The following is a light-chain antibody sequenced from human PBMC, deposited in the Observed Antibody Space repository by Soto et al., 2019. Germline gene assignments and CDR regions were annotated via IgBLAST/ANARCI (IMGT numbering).Light chain of an antibody. CDR1: QSVSSY. CDR2: DAS. Sequence: EIVLTQSPATLSLSPGERATLSCRASQSVSSYLAWYQQKPGQAPRLLIYDASNRATGIPARFSGSGSGTDFTLTISSREPEDVAVYYCQQRSNWPRLTFGGGTKVEIK. CDR3: QQRSNWPRLT. J-gene: IGKJ4*01. V-gene: IGKV3-11*01.